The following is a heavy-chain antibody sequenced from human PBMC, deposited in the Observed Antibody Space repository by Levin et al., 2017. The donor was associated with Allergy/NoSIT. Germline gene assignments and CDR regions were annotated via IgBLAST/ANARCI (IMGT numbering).Heavy chain of an antibody. J-gene: IGHJ6*03. Sequence: PSETLSLTCSVSGDSISRGFYYWSWLRQPAGEGLEWIGRIYVTGSTTYSPALKSRVTLSLDRSKDQVSLKINPGTAAGTAVYYCARELEGFRGYKPPCYMDVWGQGTTVTVSS. CDR3: ARELEGFRGYKPPCYMDV. D-gene: IGHD5-24*01. CDR1: GDSISRGFYY. V-gene: IGHV4-61*02. CDR2: IYVTGST.